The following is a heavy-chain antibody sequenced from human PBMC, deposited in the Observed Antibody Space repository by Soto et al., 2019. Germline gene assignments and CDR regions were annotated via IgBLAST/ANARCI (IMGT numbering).Heavy chain of an antibody. J-gene: IGHJ1*01. CDR1: GFTFSSYA. V-gene: IGHV3-30-3*01. CDR3: AREADYYDSSGYFSPEYFQH. CDR2: ISYDGSNK. Sequence: PGGSLRLSCAASGFTFSSYAMHWVRQAPGKGLEWVAVISYDGSNKYYADSVKGRFTISRDNSKNTLYLQMNSPRAEDTAVYYCAREADYYDSSGYFSPEYFQHWGQGTLVTVSS. D-gene: IGHD3-22*01.